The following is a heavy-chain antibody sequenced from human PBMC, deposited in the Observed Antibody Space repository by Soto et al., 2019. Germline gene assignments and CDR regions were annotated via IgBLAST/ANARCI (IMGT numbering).Heavy chain of an antibody. Sequence: SGGSLRLSCGASGFTFSSYAMSWVRQAPGKGLEWVSAISGNGADTTYAESVGGRFTISRDNSKDTLYLQMNSLRADDTAVYYCARESEDLTSNFDYWGQGTLVTVSS. CDR2: ISGNGADT. CDR3: ARESEDLTSNFDY. J-gene: IGHJ4*02. CDR1: GFTFSSYA. V-gene: IGHV3-23*01.